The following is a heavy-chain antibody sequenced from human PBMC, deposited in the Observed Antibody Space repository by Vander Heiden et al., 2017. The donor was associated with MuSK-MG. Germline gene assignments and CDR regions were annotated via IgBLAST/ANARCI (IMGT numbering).Heavy chain of an antibody. CDR1: GFSLREAW. CDR3: TTDLDRVHYTHMRVPDY. V-gene: IGHV3-15*01. CDR2: IKTASEGRTA. Sequence: EVKLLESGGDFVKPGGSLRLSCVASGFSLREAWMTWVRQVPGKGLEWLGRIKTASEGRTADYSPLIKERFRISRDDSEDIIHLGINDVRAEDTGLYFCTTDLDRVHYTHMRVPDY. D-gene: IGHD2-2*02. J-gene: IGHJ4*01.